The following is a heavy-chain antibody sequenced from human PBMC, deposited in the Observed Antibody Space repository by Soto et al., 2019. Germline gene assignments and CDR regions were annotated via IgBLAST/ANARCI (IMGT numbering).Heavy chain of an antibody. D-gene: IGHD3-22*01. CDR3: XRDYFDRSGLYGMDL. CDR1: GYTFIDYY. Sequence: QLLQSGAEVRKPGASVKVSCKASGYTFIDYYMHWVRXAPGQGLEWMGWINPDTDDTHYAQKFQGRLIMTXXTSIXTXYXXXXXXXXXXXXXXXXXRDYFDRSGLYGMDLWGQGTTVTVSS. CDR2: INPDTDDT. J-gene: IGHJ6*02. V-gene: IGHV1-2*02.